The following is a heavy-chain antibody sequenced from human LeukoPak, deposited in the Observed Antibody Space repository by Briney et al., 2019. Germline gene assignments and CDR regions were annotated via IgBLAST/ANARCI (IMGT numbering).Heavy chain of an antibody. V-gene: IGHV3-23*01. CDR2: ISGSGGST. CDR3: AKGSSTVTIRI. Sequence: GGSLRLSCAASGFTFSSYEMNWVRQAPGKGLEWVSAISGSGGSTYYADSVKGRFTISRDNSKNTLYLQMNSLRAEDTAVYYCAKGSSTVTIRIWGQGTLVTVSS. CDR1: GFTFSSYE. D-gene: IGHD4-17*01. J-gene: IGHJ4*02.